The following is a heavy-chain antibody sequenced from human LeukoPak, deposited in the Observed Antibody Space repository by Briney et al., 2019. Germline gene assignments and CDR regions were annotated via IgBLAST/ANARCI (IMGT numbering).Heavy chain of an antibody. CDR1: GFTFRHYW. CDR2: IKPYGSEK. J-gene: IGHJ4*02. D-gene: IGHD2-2*01. V-gene: IGHV3-7*01. CDR3: AKVVGTDEGADY. Sequence: GGSLRLSCAASGFTFRHYWMNWVRQASGKGLEWVANIKPYGSEKRYADSVKGRFPISRENAENSLYLQMDSLRPEDTAVYYCAKVVGTDEGADYWGQGTLVTVSS.